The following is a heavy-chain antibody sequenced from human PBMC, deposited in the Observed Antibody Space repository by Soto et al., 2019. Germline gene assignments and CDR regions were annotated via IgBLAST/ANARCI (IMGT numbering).Heavy chain of an antibody. J-gene: IGHJ6*03. V-gene: IGHV1-8*01. CDR2: MNPNTGNT. CDR1: GYTFTNYN. D-gene: IGHD6-25*01. Sequence: QEQLVQSGAEVKKPGAPVKVYCKASGYTFTNYNINWVRQATGQGLEWMGWMNPNTGNTGYAEKFQGRVTMTRNSSINTAYMELSGLTSDDTAVYYCAREAASDPSFYYHYMDVWGKGTTVTVSS. CDR3: AREAASDPSFYYHYMDV.